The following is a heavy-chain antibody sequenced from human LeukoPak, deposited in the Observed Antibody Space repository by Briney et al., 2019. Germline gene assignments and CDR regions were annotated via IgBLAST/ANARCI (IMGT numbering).Heavy chain of an antibody. V-gene: IGHV4-4*07. D-gene: IGHD3-10*01. CDR3: ARDSRGSGSYYSDFDF. CDR1: GGSISSYY. Sequence: PSETLSLTCTVSGGSISSYYWSWLRQPAGKGLEWIGRIYTSGSTNYNPSLKSRVTMSVDTSKKEFSLKLSSVTAADTAVYYCARDSRGSGSYYSDFDFWGQGTLVTVSS. J-gene: IGHJ4*02. CDR2: IYTSGST.